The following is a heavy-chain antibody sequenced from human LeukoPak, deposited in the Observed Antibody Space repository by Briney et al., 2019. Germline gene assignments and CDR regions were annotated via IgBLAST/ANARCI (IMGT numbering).Heavy chain of an antibody. V-gene: IGHV3-7*03. CDR3: ARSIPYGTTWYGRSDY. CDR1: GFPFSSYS. J-gene: IGHJ4*02. CDR2: IKPDGTTK. D-gene: IGHD6-13*01. Sequence: GGSLRLSCAASGFPFSSYSMTRVRQAPGKGLEWVANIKPDGTTKFYVDSVKGRFTISRDNALNSLYLQMNSLRAEDTAIYYCARSIPYGTTWYGRSDYWGQGTLVTVSS.